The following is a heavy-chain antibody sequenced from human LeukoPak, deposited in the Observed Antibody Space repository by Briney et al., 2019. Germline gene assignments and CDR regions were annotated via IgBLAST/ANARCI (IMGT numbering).Heavy chain of an antibody. Sequence: PGGSLRLSCAASGFTFSSYGMHWVRQAPGKGLEWVAVIWYDGSNKYYADSVKGRFTISRDNSKNTLYLQMNSLRAEDTAVYYCASKTTVTTDWYFDLWGRGTLVTVSS. CDR3: ASKTTVTTDWYFDL. CDR2: IWYDGSNK. D-gene: IGHD4-17*01. CDR1: GFTFSSYG. V-gene: IGHV3-33*01. J-gene: IGHJ2*01.